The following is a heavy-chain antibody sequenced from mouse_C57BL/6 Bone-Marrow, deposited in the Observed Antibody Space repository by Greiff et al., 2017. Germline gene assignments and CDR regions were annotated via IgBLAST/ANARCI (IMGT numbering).Heavy chain of an antibody. J-gene: IGHJ4*01. CDR1: GFNIKDAY. V-gene: IGHV14-4*01. CDR2: IDPENGDT. CDR3: TTPIYYAMDY. Sequence: VQLQQSGAELVRPGASVKLSCTASGFNIKDAYMHWVKPRPEQGLEWIGWIDPENGDTEYASKLQGKATITADTSSNTAYLQRSSLKSEDTAVYYCTTPIYYAMDYWGQGTSVTVSS.